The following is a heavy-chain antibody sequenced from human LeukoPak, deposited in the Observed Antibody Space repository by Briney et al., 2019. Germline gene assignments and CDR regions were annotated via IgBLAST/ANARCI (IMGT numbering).Heavy chain of an antibody. Sequence: GASVKVPCKASGYTFTGYYMHWVRQAPGQGLEWMGWINPNSGGTNYAQKFQGRVTMTRDTSISTAYMELSRLRSDDTAVYYCARGPLYYYDSSGYPMAGVTDYWGQGTLVTVSS. CDR2: INPNSGGT. J-gene: IGHJ4*02. D-gene: IGHD3-22*01. CDR1: GYTFTGYY. CDR3: ARGPLYYYDSSGYPMAGVTDY. V-gene: IGHV1-2*02.